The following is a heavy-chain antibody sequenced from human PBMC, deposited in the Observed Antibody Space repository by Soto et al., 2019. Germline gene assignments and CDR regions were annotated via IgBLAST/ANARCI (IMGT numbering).Heavy chain of an antibody. CDR3: AKARDQPWVRLPFDY. Sequence: EVQLLESGGGLVQPGGSLRLSCVGSGFFFSSYTMTWVRQAPGKGLEWVSSFSATSENTYYADSVRGRFTISRDNSKNTLFLQMNSLTAEHTAMYYCAKARDQPWVRLPFDYWGQGILVIVSS. D-gene: IGHD2-2*01. CDR2: FSATSENT. V-gene: IGHV3-23*01. CDR1: GFFFSSYT. J-gene: IGHJ4*02.